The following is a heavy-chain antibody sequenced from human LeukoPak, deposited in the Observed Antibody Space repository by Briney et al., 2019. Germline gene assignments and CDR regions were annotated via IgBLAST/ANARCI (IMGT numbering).Heavy chain of an antibody. CDR3: ARDIGYCSGGSCYFGTVDI. Sequence: SETLSLTCSVSGGYIGSYYWSWIRQPPGKGLEWIGFVYYSGSTNYTPSLKSRVTISVDTSKNQFSLRLSSVTAADTAVYYCARDIGYCSGGSCYFGTVDIWGQGTMVTVSS. D-gene: IGHD2-15*01. CDR2: VYYSGST. V-gene: IGHV4-59*01. J-gene: IGHJ3*02. CDR1: GGYIGSYY.